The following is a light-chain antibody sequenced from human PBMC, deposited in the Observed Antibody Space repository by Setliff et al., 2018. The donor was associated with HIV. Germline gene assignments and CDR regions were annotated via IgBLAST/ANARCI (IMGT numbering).Light chain of an antibody. V-gene: IGLV2-14*01. J-gene: IGLJ1*01. CDR2: EVS. CDR3: SSYTFSSTPYV. Sequence: QSALAQPASVSGSPGQSITISCTGTSSDVGGSNYVSWYQQHPGKAPKLMIYEVSNRPSWVSNRFSGFKSGNTASLTISGLQAEDEADYYCSSYTFSSTPYVYGTGTKVTV. CDR1: SSDVGGSNY.